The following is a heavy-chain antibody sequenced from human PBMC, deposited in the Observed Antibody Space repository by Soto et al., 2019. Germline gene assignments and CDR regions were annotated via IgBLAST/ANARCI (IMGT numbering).Heavy chain of an antibody. V-gene: IGHV3-15*01. CDR1: GFTFSTAW. CDR2: VKSITDGGTI. D-gene: IGHD2-15*01. CDR3: ARGGAAFDY. J-gene: IGHJ4*02. Sequence: EVLLVESGGGLVKPGGSLRLSCTASGFTFSTAWMSWVRQAPGRGLEWVGRVKSITDGGTIDHAAPVKGRFAISRDDSETTLYRQMNSLKSEDTAVYYGARGGAAFDYWGQGTLVTVSS.